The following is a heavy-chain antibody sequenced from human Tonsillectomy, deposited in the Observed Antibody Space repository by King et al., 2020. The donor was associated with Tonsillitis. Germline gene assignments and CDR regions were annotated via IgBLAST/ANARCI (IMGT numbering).Heavy chain of an antibody. V-gene: IGHV4-34*01. Sequence: VQLQQWGAGLLKPSETLSLTCAVYGGSFSGYCWSWIRQPPGKGLEWIGEINHSGSTNYNPSLKSRVTISVDTSKNQFSLKLSSVTAADTAVYYCATHAVSWDDAFDIWGQGTMVTVSS. J-gene: IGHJ3*02. CDR1: GGSFSGYC. CDR3: ATHAVSWDDAFDI. CDR2: INHSGST. D-gene: IGHD1-26*01.